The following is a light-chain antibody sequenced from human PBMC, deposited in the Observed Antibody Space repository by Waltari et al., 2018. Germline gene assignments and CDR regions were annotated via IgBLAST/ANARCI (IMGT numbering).Light chain of an antibody. CDR1: RSNIGANY. Sequence: QSVLTQPPSASGTPGQRVTLSCSGRRSNIGANYVYLYQQVPGLAPRLLIYRNNKRPSGVPDRFSASKSGTSASLAISGLRSEDEADYYCATWDDSLSGGVFGGGTKLTVL. V-gene: IGLV1-47*01. J-gene: IGLJ2*01. CDR3: ATWDDSLSGGV. CDR2: RNN.